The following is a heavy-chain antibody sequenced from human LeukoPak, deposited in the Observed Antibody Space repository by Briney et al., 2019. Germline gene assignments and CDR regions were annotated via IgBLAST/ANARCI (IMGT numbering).Heavy chain of an antibody. CDR1: GYTFTSYG. Sequence: ASVKVSCKASGYTFTSYGISWVRQAPGQGLEWMGWISAYNGNTNYAQNLQGRVTLTTDTSTSTAYMELRSLRSDDTAVHYCARDREYSTGWHSFDPWGQGSLVTVSS. V-gene: IGHV1-18*01. CDR3: ARDREYSTGWHSFDP. J-gene: IGHJ5*02. CDR2: ISAYNGNT. D-gene: IGHD6-19*01.